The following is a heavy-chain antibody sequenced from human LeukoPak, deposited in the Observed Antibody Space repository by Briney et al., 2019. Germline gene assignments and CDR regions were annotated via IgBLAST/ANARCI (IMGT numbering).Heavy chain of an antibody. CDR1: GFTFSSYA. CDR3: ARDLTGDFDY. J-gene: IGHJ4*02. D-gene: IGHD7-27*01. CDR2: ISGSGGST. V-gene: IGHV3-23*01. Sequence: GGSLRFSCAASGFTFSSYAMSWVRQAPGKGLEWVSAISGSGGSTYYADSVKGRFTISRDNSKNTPYLQMNSLRAEDTAVYYCARDLTGDFDYWGQGTLVTVSS.